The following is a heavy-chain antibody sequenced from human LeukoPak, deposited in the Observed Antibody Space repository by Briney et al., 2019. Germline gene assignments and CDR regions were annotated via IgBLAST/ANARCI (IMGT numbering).Heavy chain of an antibody. CDR2: ISAYNGNT. CDR1: GYTFTSYG. CDR3: ARVAPDRIQLWSNDDY. Sequence: ASVKVSCKASGYTFTSYGISWVRQAPGQGLEWRGWISAYNGNTNYAQKLQGRVTMTTDASTSTAYMELRSLRSDDTAVYYCARVAPDRIQLWSNDDYWGQGTLVTVSS. V-gene: IGHV1-18*01. D-gene: IGHD5-18*01. J-gene: IGHJ4*02.